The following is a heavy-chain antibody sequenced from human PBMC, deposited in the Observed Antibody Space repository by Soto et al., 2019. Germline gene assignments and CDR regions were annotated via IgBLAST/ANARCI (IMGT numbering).Heavy chain of an antibody. Sequence: QVQLVQSGAEVKKPGASVKVACKASGITYTTYALHWVRQAPGQGLEWMGWINTGNGNTRYSQRFQGRVTLTTDTSASTAYMDVSSLTSEDTAVYYCARAISGYVSWGQGTLITVSS. V-gene: IGHV1-3*04. J-gene: IGHJ5*02. CDR1: GITYTTYA. D-gene: IGHD5-12*01. CDR3: ARAISGYVS. CDR2: INTGNGNT.